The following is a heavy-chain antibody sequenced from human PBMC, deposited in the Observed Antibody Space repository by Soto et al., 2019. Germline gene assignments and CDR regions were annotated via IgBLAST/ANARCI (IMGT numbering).Heavy chain of an antibody. D-gene: IGHD3-10*01. CDR3: AKDLDFGAFDI. CDR1: GFTFSSYG. Sequence: PVGSLRLSCAASGFTFSSYGMHWVRQAPGKGLEWVAVISYDGSNKYYADSVKGRFTISRDNSKNTLYLQMNSLRAEDTAVYYCAKDLDFGAFDIWGQGTMVTVSS. J-gene: IGHJ3*02. CDR2: ISYDGSNK. V-gene: IGHV3-30*18.